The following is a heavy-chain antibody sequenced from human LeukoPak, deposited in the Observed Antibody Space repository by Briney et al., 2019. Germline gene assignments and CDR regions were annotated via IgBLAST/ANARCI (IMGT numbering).Heavy chain of an antibody. CDR1: GFTFSSYW. D-gene: IGHD3-10*01. CDR3: ARDMGDGSGPYYYYYYGMDV. Sequence: GGSLRLSCAASGFTFSSYWMSWVRQAPGKGLEWVANIKQDGSEKYYVDSVKGRFTISRDNAKNSLYLQMNSLRAEDTAVYYCARDMGDGSGPYYYYYYGMDVWGQGTTVTVSS. CDR2: IKQDGSEK. J-gene: IGHJ6*02. V-gene: IGHV3-7*01.